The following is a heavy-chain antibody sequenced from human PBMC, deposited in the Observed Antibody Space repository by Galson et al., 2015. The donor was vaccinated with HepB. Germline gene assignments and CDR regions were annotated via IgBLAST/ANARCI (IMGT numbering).Heavy chain of an antibody. CDR3: AKGQGGGSCCRFDY. J-gene: IGHJ4*02. CDR1: GFTFSSYA. D-gene: IGHD2-15*01. Sequence: SLRLSCAASGFTFSSYAMSWVRQAPGKGLEWVSAISGSGGSTYYADSVKGRFTISRDNSKNTPYLQMNSLRAEDTAVYYCAKGQGGGSCCRFDYWGQGTLVTVSS. CDR2: ISGSGGST. V-gene: IGHV3-23*01.